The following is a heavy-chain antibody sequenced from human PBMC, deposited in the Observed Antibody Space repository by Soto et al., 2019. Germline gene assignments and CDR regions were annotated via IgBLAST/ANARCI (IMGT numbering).Heavy chain of an antibody. V-gene: IGHV4-4*02. CDR3: ASRDPGTSVDC. CDR1: GGSFTSNNW. D-gene: IGHD1-7*01. Sequence: QVQLQESGPGLVKPSGTLSLTCAVSGGSFTSNNWWTWVRQPPGQGLEWIGEIYRTGSTNYNPSLKNRVPLSLDKSENQFSLKVTYLTAADTAVYYCASRDPGTSVDCWGQGTLVTVSS. J-gene: IGHJ4*02. CDR2: IYRTGST.